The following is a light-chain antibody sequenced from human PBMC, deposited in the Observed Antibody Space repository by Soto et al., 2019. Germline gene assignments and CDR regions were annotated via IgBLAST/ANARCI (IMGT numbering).Light chain of an antibody. CDR3: MQALQTPLRLT. V-gene: IGKV2-28*01. CDR1: QSLLHSNGYNY. CDR2: LGS. Sequence: DIVMTQSPLSLPVTPGEPASISCRSSQSLLHSNGYNYLDWYLQKPGQSPQLLIYLGSNRASGVPDRFSGSGSGTDFTLKISRVEAEDVGVYYCMQALQTPLRLTFGGGTKVEIK. J-gene: IGKJ4*01.